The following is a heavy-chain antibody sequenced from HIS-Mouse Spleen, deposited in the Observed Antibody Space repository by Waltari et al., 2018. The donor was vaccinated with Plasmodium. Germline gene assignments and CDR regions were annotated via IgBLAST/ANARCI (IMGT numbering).Heavy chain of an antibody. J-gene: IGHJ4*02. CDR3: ARLRYSYGYFDY. CDR2: IYYSGST. Sequence: QVQLQESGPGLVKPSAPLSLTCTVPGGSISSSSWSWIRQPPGKGLEWIGYIYYSGSTNYNPSLKSRVTISVDTSKNQFSLKLSSVTAADTAVYYCARLRYSYGYFDYWGQGTLVTVSS. V-gene: IGHV4-59*08. D-gene: IGHD5-18*01. CDR1: GGSISSSS.